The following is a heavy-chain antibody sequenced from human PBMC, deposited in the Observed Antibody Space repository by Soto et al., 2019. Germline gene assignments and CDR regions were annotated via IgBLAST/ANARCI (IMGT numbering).Heavy chain of an antibody. CDR3: ARGGVATIYYFDY. J-gene: IGHJ4*02. V-gene: IGHV4-30-2*01. Sequence: QLQLQESGSGLVKPSQTLSLTCAVSGGSISSGGYSLSWIRQPPGKGLEWIGYIYHSGSTYYNPSHKSRVTISVDRSKNQFSLKLSSVTAADTAVYYCARGGVATIYYFDYWGQGTLVTVSS. CDR1: GGSISSGGYS. D-gene: IGHD5-12*01. CDR2: IYHSGST.